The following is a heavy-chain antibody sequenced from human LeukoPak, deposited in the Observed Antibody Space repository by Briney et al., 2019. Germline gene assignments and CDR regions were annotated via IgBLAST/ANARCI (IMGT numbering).Heavy chain of an antibody. Sequence: ASVKVSCKASGYTFTSYYMHWVRQAPGRGLEWMGIINPSGGSTSYAQKFQGRVTMTRDTSTSTVYMELSSLRSEDTAVYYCARDTMVRGGPGFWGQGTLVTVSS. CDR1: GYTFTSYY. D-gene: IGHD3-10*01. CDR3: ARDTMVRGGPGF. V-gene: IGHV1-46*01. J-gene: IGHJ4*02. CDR2: INPSGGST.